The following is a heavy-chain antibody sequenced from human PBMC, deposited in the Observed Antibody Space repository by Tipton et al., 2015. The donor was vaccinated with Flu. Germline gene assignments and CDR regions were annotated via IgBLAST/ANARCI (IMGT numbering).Heavy chain of an antibody. CDR3: ASTANYGRSIEPNFDT. D-gene: IGHD3-16*01. J-gene: IGHJ4*02. Sequence: TLSLTCTVSGDSMNNYYWSWIRQPAGKGLEWIGRIYGSGSTTYNPSFKSRVTMSLDKSKKQFFLKLSSVTAADTAVYYCASTANYGRSIEPNFDTWGQGVRVTVS. CDR2: IYGSGST. CDR1: GDSMNNYY. V-gene: IGHV4-4*07.